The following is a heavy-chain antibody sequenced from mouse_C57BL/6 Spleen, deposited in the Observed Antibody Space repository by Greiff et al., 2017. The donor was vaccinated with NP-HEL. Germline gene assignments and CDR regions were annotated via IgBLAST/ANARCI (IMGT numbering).Heavy chain of an antibody. V-gene: IGHV3-1*01. D-gene: IGHD1-1*01. CDR1: GYSITSGYD. CDR2: ISYSGST. Sequence: DVKLQESGPGMVKPSQSLSLTCTVTGYSITSGYDWHWIRHFPGNKLEWMGYISYSGSTNYNPSLKSRISITHDTSKNHFFLKLNSVTTEDTATYYCARRITTGRWYFDVWGTGTTVTVSS. J-gene: IGHJ1*03. CDR3: ARRITTGRWYFDV.